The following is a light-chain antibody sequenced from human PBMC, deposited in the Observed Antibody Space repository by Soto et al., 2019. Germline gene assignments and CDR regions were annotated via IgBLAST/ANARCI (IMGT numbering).Light chain of an antibody. CDR2: AAS. CDR3: LQHNSYPPT. CDR1: QGIGSD. J-gene: IGKJ4*01. V-gene: IGKV1-17*01. Sequence: DIQMTQSPSSLSASVGDRVTITCRASQGIGSDLGWYQQKPGKAPKRLIYAASSLQSGVPSRFSGRGSGTEFTLTISSLQPEDVATYYCLQHNSYPPTFGGGTKVEIK.